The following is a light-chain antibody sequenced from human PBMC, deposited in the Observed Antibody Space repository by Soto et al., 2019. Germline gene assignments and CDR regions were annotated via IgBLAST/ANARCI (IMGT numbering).Light chain of an antibody. Sequence: QSVLTQPHSASGTPGQRFTISCSGSSSNIGSNTVNWYKQLPGTAAKLLIYSNNQRPSGVPDRFSASKSGTSASLDISGLQSEDEADYYCAAWDDSLNGVVLGGGTKLTV. J-gene: IGLJ2*01. V-gene: IGLV1-44*01. CDR3: AAWDDSLNGVV. CDR1: SSNIGSNT. CDR2: SNN.